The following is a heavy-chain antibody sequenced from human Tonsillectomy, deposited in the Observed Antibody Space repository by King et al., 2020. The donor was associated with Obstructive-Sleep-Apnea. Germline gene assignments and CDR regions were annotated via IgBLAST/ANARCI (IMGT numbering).Heavy chain of an antibody. CDR1: GCSISNYY. Sequence: HVQLQESGPGLVKPSETLSLTCTVSGCSISNYYWSWIRQPPGKGLEWIGYMYYSGNTNCNPSLKSRVTISADTSKIQFSLRLSSVTAADTAVYYCARHRGVEDYGGYGDYFDYWGQGTLVTVSS. D-gene: IGHD5-12*01. CDR2: MYYSGNT. V-gene: IGHV4-59*08. CDR3: ARHRGVEDYGGYGDYFDY. J-gene: IGHJ4*02.